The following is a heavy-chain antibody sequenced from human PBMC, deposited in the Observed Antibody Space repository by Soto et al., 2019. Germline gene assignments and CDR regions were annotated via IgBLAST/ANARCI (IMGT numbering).Heavy chain of an antibody. J-gene: IGHJ6*02. Sequence: LSLTCTVSGGSISSSSYYWGWIRQPPGKGLEWIGSIYYSGSTYYNPSLKSRVTISVDTSKNQFSLKPSSVTAADTAVYYCVGSEWLLYEVGYYYYGMDVWGQGTTVTVSS. CDR2: IYYSGST. D-gene: IGHD3-3*01. CDR3: VGSEWLLYEVGYYYYGMDV. V-gene: IGHV4-39*01. CDR1: GGSISSSSYY.